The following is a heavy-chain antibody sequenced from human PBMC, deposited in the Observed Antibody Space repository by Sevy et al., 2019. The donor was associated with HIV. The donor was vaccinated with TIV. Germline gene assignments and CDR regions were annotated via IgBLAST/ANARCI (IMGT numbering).Heavy chain of an antibody. Sequence: GGSLRLSCAASGFTFSSYAMHWVRQAPGKGLEWVAVISYDGSNKYYADSVKGRFTISRDNSKNTLYLQMNSLRAEDTAVYYCARDRVDYYDSSGAPNYYCYYGMDVWGQGTTVTVSS. CDR1: GFTFSSYA. CDR3: ARDRVDYYDSSGAPNYYCYYGMDV. D-gene: IGHD3-22*01. J-gene: IGHJ6*02. V-gene: IGHV3-30*04. CDR2: ISYDGSNK.